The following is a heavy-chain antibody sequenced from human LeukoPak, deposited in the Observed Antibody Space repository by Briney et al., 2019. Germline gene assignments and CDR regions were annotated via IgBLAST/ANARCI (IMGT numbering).Heavy chain of an antibody. Sequence: ASVKVSCKASENTITNYYMHWVRQAPGQGLEWMGIINPSGGSTSYAQKFQGRVTMTRDTSTSTVYMELSSLRSEDTAVYYCAREGGRYCSSTSCKEYFQHWGQGTLVTVSS. CDR3: AREGGRYCSSTSCKEYFQH. CDR1: ENTITNYY. CDR2: INPSGGST. J-gene: IGHJ1*01. D-gene: IGHD2-2*01. V-gene: IGHV1-46*01.